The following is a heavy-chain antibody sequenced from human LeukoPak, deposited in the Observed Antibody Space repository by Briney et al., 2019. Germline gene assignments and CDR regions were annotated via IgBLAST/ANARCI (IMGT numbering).Heavy chain of an antibody. CDR1: GFTFSSYW. CDR3: ARVWVRIAAAGTLDY. Sequence: GGSLRLSCAASGFTFSSYWMSWVRQAPGKGLEWVANIKQDGSEKYYVDPVKGRFTISRDNAKNSLYLQMNSLRAEDTAVYYCARVWVRIAAAGTLDYWGQGTLVTVSS. V-gene: IGHV3-7*01. J-gene: IGHJ4*02. D-gene: IGHD6-13*01. CDR2: IKQDGSEK.